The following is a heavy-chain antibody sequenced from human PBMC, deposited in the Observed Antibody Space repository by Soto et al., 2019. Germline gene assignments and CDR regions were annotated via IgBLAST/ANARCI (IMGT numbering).Heavy chain of an antibody. V-gene: IGHV4-59*08. CDR3: ARHRALNWFDP. J-gene: IGHJ5*02. Sequence: SETLSLTCTVSGGSISGYYWTWIRQPPGKGLEWIGYMYYSGSTSYNPSLNSRVTLSVDTSRNQFFLKLSFVTAADTAVYYCARHRALNWFDPWGQGTLVTVSS. CDR1: GGSISGYY. CDR2: MYYSGST.